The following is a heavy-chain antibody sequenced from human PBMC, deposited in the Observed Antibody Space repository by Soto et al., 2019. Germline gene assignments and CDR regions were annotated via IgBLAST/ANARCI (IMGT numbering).Heavy chain of an antibody. CDR2: IIPIFGTA. Sequence: QVKLVQSGAEVKKPGSSVKVSCKASGGTFSSYAISWVRQAPGQGLEWMGRIIPIFGTANYAQKFQGRVTVTADASTSTAYMELSSLRSEDTAVYYCARDRVPSAVVALGGMDVWGQGTTVTVSS. D-gene: IGHD2-15*01. CDR3: ARDRVPSAVVALGGMDV. V-gene: IGHV1-69*18. J-gene: IGHJ6*02. CDR1: GGTFSSYA.